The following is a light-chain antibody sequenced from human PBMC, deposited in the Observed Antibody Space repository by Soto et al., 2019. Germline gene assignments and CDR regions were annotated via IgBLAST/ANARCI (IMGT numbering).Light chain of an antibody. Sequence: EMVMTQSPATLSVSPGERATLSCRASQSVSSNLAWYQQKPVQAPRLLIYGASTRATGVPARFSGSGSGTEFPLTLSSLQSEHFAVYHCQHYNSWPRAFGQGTKLERK. CDR3: QHYNSWPRA. J-gene: IGKJ1*01. CDR1: QSVSSN. V-gene: IGKV3-15*01. CDR2: GAS.